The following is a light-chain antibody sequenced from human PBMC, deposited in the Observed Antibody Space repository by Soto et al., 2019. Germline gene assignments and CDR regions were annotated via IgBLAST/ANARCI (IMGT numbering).Light chain of an antibody. J-gene: IGLJ2*01. V-gene: IGLV2-14*01. CDR3: CSPTSTTYVV. Sequence: QSALTQPASVSGSPGQSITISCTGTTSDVGGYNYVSWYQQHPGKAPKLMIYEVSNRPSGVSNRFSGSKSGNTASLTISGLQAEDEADYYCCSPTSTTYVVFGGGTKLTVL. CDR2: EVS. CDR1: TSDVGGYNY.